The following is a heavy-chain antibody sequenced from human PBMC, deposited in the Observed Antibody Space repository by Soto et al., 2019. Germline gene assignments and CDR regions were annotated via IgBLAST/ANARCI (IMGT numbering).Heavy chain of an antibody. CDR1: GFTFSSYA. CDR2: ISGSGGST. CDR3: AKDRSFPIAVAGFDY. J-gene: IGHJ4*02. D-gene: IGHD6-19*01. Sequence: EVQLLESGGGLVQPGGSLRLSCAASGFTFSSYAMSWVRQAPGKGLEWVSAISGSGGSTYYADSVKGRCTISRDNSKNTLYLQMNSLRAEDTAVYYCAKDRSFPIAVAGFDYWGQGTLVTVSS. V-gene: IGHV3-23*01.